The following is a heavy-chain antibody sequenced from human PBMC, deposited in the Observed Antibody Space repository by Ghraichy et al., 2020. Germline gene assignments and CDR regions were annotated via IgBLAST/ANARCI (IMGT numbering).Heavy chain of an antibody. Sequence: LSLTCTVSGGSISGGGFYWSWIRQHPGKGLEWIGYSYGSGSSNYNPSLGSRVTISLDTSENEFSLRLSSVTAADTAVYYCATIAVAGTGSFDNWGQGTLVTVSS. CDR2: SYGSGSS. CDR3: ATIAVAGTGSFDN. J-gene: IGHJ4*02. V-gene: IGHV4-31*03. D-gene: IGHD6-19*01. CDR1: GGSISGGGFY.